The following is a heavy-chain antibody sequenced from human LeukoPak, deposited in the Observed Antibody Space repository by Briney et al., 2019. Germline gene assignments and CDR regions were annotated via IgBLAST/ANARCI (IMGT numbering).Heavy chain of an antibody. V-gene: IGHV1-8*03. J-gene: IGHJ5*02. CDR1: GYTFTSYD. CDR2: MNPNSGNT. CDR3: ARDNSVGDIAWWFDP. Sequence: ASVKVSCKASGYTFTSYDISWVRQATGQGLEWMGWMNPNSGNTGYAQKFQGRVTITRNTSISTAYMELSSLRSEDTAVYYCARDNSVGDIAWWFDPWGQGTLVTVSS. D-gene: IGHD3-10*01.